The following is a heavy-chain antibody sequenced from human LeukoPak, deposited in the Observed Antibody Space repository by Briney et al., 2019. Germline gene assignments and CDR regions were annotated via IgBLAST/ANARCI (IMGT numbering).Heavy chain of an antibody. CDR1: GFTFTTYA. V-gene: IGHV3-30-3*01. J-gene: IGHJ4*02. Sequence: GRSLRLSCAASGFTFTTYAIHWVRQAPGKGLEWVAGTSSHGSKKYYADSVKGRFTISRDNSENTLYLQMNSLRAEDTAVYYCARDLGDFWSGFLFDYWGQGTLVTVSS. D-gene: IGHD3-3*01. CDR3: ARDLGDFWSGFLFDY. CDR2: TSSHGSKK.